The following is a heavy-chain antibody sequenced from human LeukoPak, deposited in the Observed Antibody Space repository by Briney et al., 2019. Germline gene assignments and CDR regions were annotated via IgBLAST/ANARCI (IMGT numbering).Heavy chain of an antibody. Sequence: GASVKVSCKASGYTFTSYDINWVRQATGQRLEWMGWMNPNSGNTGYAQKFQGRVTVTRNTSISTAYMELSSLRSEDTAVYYCARVGEVAVAGTTAEYFQHWGQGTLVTVSS. CDR2: MNPNSGNT. CDR3: ARVGEVAVAGTTAEYFQH. J-gene: IGHJ1*01. D-gene: IGHD6-19*01. CDR1: GYTFTSYD. V-gene: IGHV1-8*01.